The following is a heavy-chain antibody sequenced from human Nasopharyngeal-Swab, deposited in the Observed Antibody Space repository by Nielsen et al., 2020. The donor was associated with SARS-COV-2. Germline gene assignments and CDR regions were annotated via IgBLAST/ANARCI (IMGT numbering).Heavy chain of an antibody. V-gene: IGHV3-30*18. D-gene: IGHD6-13*01. CDR2: ISYDGSVK. CDR3: TKGAQLGDY. Sequence: GESLKISCEASGFTISRYGMHWVRQAPDKGLEWVTFISYDGSVKYYADSVKGRFTISTDVSNNTLYLQMNSLRVEDTAIYYCTKGAQLGDYWGQGTLVTVSS. J-gene: IGHJ4*02. CDR1: GFTISRYG.